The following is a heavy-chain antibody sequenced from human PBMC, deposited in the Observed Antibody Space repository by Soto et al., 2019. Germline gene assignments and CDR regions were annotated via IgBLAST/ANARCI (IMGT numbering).Heavy chain of an antibody. Sequence: QVQLVQSGAEVKKPGSSVKVSCKASGGTFSSYAISWVRQAPGQGLEWMGGIIPIFGTANYAQKFQGRVTITADESTSTAYMELSSLRSEDTAVYYCARDRYGGNSPIGYYGMDVWGQGTTVTVSS. J-gene: IGHJ6*02. CDR1: GGTFSSYA. CDR2: IIPIFGTA. D-gene: IGHD2-21*02. CDR3: ARDRYGGNSPIGYYGMDV. V-gene: IGHV1-69*01.